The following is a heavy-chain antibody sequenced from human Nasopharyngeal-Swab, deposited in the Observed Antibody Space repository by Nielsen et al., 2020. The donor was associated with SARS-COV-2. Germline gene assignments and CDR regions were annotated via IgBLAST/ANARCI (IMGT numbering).Heavy chain of an antibody. CDR3: ARSITMVGGVMYLDV. Sequence: SVKVSCKASGGTFSSYAISWVRQAPGQGLEWMGGIIPIFGTANYAQKFQGRVTITADKSTSTAYMELSSLRSEDTAVYYCARSITMVGGVMYLDVWGQGTTVTVSS. V-gene: IGHV1-69*06. J-gene: IGHJ6*02. CDR1: GGTFSSYA. CDR2: IIPIFGTA. D-gene: IGHD3-10*01.